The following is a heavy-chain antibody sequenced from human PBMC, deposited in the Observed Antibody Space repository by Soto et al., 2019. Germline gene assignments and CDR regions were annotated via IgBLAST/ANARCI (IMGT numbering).Heavy chain of an antibody. Sequence: QVQLQESGPGLVKPSQTLSLTCTVSGGSISSGDYYWSWIRQPPGKGLEWIGYIYYSGSTYYNPSLMSRATISVDTSKNQFPPKLSSVTPADTAVYCCAIYGGISVYFDYWGQGTLVTVSS. D-gene: IGHD4-17*01. CDR2: IYYSGST. CDR1: GGSISSGDYY. CDR3: AIYGGISVYFDY. J-gene: IGHJ4*02. V-gene: IGHV4-30-4*01.